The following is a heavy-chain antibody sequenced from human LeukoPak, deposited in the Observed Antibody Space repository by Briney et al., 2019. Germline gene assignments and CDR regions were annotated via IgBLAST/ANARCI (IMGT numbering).Heavy chain of an antibody. D-gene: IGHD4-17*01. J-gene: IGHJ2*01. Sequence: PGGSLRLSCAASGFTFSSYAMHWVRQAPGKGLEWVAVISYDGSNKYYADSVKGRFTISRDNSKNTLYLQMNSLRAEDTAVYYCARASDGDYVGWYFDLWGRGTLVTVSS. CDR2: ISYDGSNK. CDR3: ARASDGDYVGWYFDL. V-gene: IGHV3-30*04. CDR1: GFTFSSYA.